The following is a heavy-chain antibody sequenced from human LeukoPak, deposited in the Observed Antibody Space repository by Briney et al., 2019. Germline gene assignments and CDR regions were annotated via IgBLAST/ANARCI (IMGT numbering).Heavy chain of an antibody. CDR1: GFTCSSYS. V-gene: IGHV3-21*01. CDR3: ARVGIAVADPEEVYY. CDR2: ISSSSSYI. D-gene: IGHD6-19*01. Sequence: GGSLRFSCAASGFTCSSYSMNWVRQAPGKGLEWVSSISSSSSYIYYADSVKGRFTISRDNAKNSLYLQMNSLRAEDTAVYYCARVGIAVADPEEVYYWGEGTLVTVSS. J-gene: IGHJ4*02.